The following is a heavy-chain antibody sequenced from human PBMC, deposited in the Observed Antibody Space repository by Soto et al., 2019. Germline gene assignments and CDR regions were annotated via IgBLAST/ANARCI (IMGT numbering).Heavy chain of an antibody. D-gene: IGHD6-19*01. V-gene: IGHV1-2*02. CDR2: INPNSGGT. J-gene: IGHJ6*02. Sequence: CKASGYTFTDYYMHWVRQAPGQGLEWMGWINPNSGGTNYAQKFQGRVTMTRDTSISTAYMELNRLRSDDTAVYYCARDQSPSSGWPGMDVWGQGTTVTVYS. CDR1: GYTFTDYY. CDR3: ARDQSPSSGWPGMDV.